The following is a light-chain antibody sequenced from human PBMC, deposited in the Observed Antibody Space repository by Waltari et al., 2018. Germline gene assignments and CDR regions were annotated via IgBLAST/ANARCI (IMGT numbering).Light chain of an antibody. CDR2: SNN. Sequence: QSVLFQPPSASGTPGQSVTISCSGSSSNLGLNFVFWYPQVPERAPKLVSYSNNQRPSGFPDRFSGSKSGTSASLTISVLRSEDEADYYCASWDDSLSGRIFGGGTKLTVL. CDR3: ASWDDSLSGRI. V-gene: IGLV1-47*01. J-gene: IGLJ2*01. CDR1: SSNLGLNF.